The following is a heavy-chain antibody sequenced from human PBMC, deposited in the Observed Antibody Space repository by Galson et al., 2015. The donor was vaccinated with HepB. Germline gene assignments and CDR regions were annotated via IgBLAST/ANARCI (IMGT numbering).Heavy chain of an antibody. CDR1: GFTFSSYS. CDR2: ISSSSSTI. CDR3: ARTRGGGGYGPKGSYYFDY. J-gene: IGHJ4*02. Sequence: SLRLSCAASGFTFSSYSMNWVRQAPGKGLEWVSYISSSSSTIYYADSVKGRFTISRDNAKNSLYLQMNSLRAEDTAVYYCARTRGGGGYGPKGSYYFDYWGQGTLVTVSS. D-gene: IGHD5-12*01. V-gene: IGHV3-48*01.